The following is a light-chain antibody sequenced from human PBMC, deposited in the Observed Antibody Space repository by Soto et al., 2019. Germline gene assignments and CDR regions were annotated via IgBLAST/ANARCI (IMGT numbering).Light chain of an antibody. V-gene: IGKV1-27*01. CDR2: AAS. J-gene: IGKJ2*01. CDR1: QGISNY. Sequence: DIQMNQSPSSLSASVGDRVTITCRASQGISNYLAWYQQKPGKVPKLLSYAASTLQAGVPSRFSGSGSGTDFTLTISSLQPEDVATYYCQKYNSAPHTFGQGTKLEIK. CDR3: QKYNSAPHT.